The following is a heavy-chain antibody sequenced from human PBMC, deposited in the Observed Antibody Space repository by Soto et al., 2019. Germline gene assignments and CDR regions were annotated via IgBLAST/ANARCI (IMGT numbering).Heavy chain of an antibody. V-gene: IGHV3-30*03. D-gene: IGHD6-6*01. CDR3: ARLGYLAAPAY. Sequence: VQLLESGGGLVQPGGSLRLSCAASGFTFSSYAMSWVRQAPGKGLEWVAVISYDGSNKYYADSVKGRFTISRDNSKNTLYLQMNSLRAEDTAVYYCARLGYLAAPAYWGQGTLVTVSS. CDR2: ISYDGSNK. J-gene: IGHJ4*02. CDR1: GFTFSSYA.